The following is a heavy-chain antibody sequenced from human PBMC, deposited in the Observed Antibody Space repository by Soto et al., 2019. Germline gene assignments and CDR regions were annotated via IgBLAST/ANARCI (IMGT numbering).Heavy chain of an antibody. D-gene: IGHD1-26*01. J-gene: IGHJ4*02. CDR1: GGSFSGYY. CDR3: ARARGIVGAQRGPWAIDY. CDR2: INHSGST. Sequence: SETLSLTCAVYGGSFSGYYWSWIRKPPGKGLEWIGEINHSGSTNYNPSLKSRVTISVDTSKNQFSLKLSSVTAADTAVYYCARARGIVGAQRGPWAIDYWGQGTLVTVSS. V-gene: IGHV4-34*01.